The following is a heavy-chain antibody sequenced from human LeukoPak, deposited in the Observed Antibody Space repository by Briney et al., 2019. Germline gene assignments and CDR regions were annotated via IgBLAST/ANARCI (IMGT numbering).Heavy chain of an antibody. CDR2: ISTYNGNT. V-gene: IGHV1-18*01. Sequence: ASVKVSCKASGYTFTSYGISWVRQAPGQGLEWMGWISTYNGNTNYAQKLQGRVTMTIDTSTSTAYMELRSLRSDDTAVYYCARPQGYYYDSSGYYIFGWFDPWGQGTLVTVSS. D-gene: IGHD3-22*01. CDR3: ARPQGYYYDSSGYYIFGWFDP. CDR1: GYTFTSYG. J-gene: IGHJ5*02.